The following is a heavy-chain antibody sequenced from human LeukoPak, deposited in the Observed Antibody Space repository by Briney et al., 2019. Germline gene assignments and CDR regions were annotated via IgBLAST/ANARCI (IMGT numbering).Heavy chain of an antibody. CDR1: GGTFSSYA. CDR2: IIPILGIA. J-gene: IGHJ3*02. V-gene: IGHV1-69*04. CDR3: AREGIAAAGAFDI. Sequence: GASGKVSCKASGGTFSSYAISWVRQAPGQGLEWMGRIIPILGIASYAQKFQGRVTITADKSTSTAYMELSSLRSEDTAVYYCAREGIAAAGAFDIWGQGTMVTVSS. D-gene: IGHD6-13*01.